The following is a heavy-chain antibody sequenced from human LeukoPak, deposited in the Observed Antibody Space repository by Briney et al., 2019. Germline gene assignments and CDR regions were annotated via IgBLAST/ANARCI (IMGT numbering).Heavy chain of an antibody. J-gene: IGHJ4*02. D-gene: IGHD3-10*01. CDR1: GFTFSNYW. CDR3: ARGFGSFY. CDR2: IKQDGSEK. Sequence: GGSLRHSCAASGFTFSNYWMSWVRQAPGKGLEWVATIKQDGSEKYYVDSVKGRFTISRDNANNSLYLQMFSLRAEDTAVYYCARGFGSFYWGQGTLVTVSS. V-gene: IGHV3-7*05.